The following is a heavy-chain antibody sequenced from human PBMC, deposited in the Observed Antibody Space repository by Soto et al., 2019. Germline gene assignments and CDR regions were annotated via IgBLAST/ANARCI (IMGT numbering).Heavy chain of an antibody. CDR1: GFTFSSYG. CDR3: AKDGYYYDSSGYYTPPYYFDY. CDR2: ISYDGSNK. D-gene: IGHD3-22*01. J-gene: IGHJ4*02. V-gene: IGHV3-30*18. Sequence: GGSLRLSCAASGFTFSSYGMHWVRQAPGKGLEWVAVISYDGSNKYYADSVKGRFTISRDNSKNTLYLQMNSLRAEDTAVYYCAKDGYYYDSSGYYTPPYYFDYWGQGTLVTVSS.